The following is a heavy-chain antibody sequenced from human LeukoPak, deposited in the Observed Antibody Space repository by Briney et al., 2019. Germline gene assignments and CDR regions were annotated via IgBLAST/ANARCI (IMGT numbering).Heavy chain of an antibody. V-gene: IGHV1-69*02. D-gene: IGHD6-6*01. J-gene: IGHJ4*02. CDR2: IIPILGIT. CDR3: ASNKGSESSSFDY. Sequence: SVKVSCKASGGTFSSYTISWVRQAPGQGLEWMGRIIPILGITNYAQKFQGRVTITADKSTSTAYMELSSLRSEDTAVYYCASNKGSESSSFDYWGQGTLVTVSS. CDR1: GGTFSSYT.